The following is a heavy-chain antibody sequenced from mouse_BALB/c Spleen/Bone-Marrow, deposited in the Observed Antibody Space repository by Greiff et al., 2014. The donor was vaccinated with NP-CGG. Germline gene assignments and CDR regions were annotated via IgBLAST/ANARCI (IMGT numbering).Heavy chain of an antibody. CDR2: IDPANGNT. V-gene: IGHV14-3*02. J-gene: IGHJ3*01. D-gene: IGHD1-1*01. CDR1: GFNIKDTY. CDR3: ASYYYGRAWFAY. Sequence: EVQLQQSGAELVKPGASVKLSCTASGFNIKDTYMHWVKQRPEQGLEWIGRIDPANGNTKYDPKFPGKATITADTSSNTAYLQLSSLTSEDTAVYYCASYYYGRAWFAYWGQGTLVTVSA.